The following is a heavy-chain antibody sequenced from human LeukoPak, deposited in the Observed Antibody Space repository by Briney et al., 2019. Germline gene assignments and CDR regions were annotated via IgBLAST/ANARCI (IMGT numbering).Heavy chain of an antibody. Sequence: PGGSLRLSCTVSGFTFSKYWMNWVRQAPGKGLEWVANINRDGSEKNYVDSVKGRFTISRDNAKNTLYLQMNSLRAEDTAVYYCARATSGYYDYWGQGTLVTVSS. CDR3: ARATSGYYDY. D-gene: IGHD2-15*01. V-gene: IGHV3-7*01. J-gene: IGHJ4*02. CDR2: INRDGSEK. CDR1: GFTFSKYW.